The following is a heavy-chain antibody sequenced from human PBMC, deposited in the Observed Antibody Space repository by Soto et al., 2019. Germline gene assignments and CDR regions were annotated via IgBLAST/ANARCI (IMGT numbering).Heavy chain of an antibody. D-gene: IGHD4-4*01. Sequence: GGSLRLSCAASGFTFSSYSMNWVRQAPGKGLEWVSYISSSSSTIYYADSVKGRFTISRDNAKNSLYLQMNSLRAEDTAVYYCAKGHRPSGHDYSNYEDYYYGMDVWGQGTTVTVSS. CDR2: ISSSSSTI. J-gene: IGHJ6*02. V-gene: IGHV3-48*01. CDR1: GFTFSSYS. CDR3: AKGHRPSGHDYSNYEDYYYGMDV.